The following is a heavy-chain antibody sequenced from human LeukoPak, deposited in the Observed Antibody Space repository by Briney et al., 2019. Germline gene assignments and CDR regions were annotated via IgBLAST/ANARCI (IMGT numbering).Heavy chain of an antibody. D-gene: IGHD4-17*01. CDR2: ISDDGRNK. J-gene: IGHJ4*02. CDR1: GFSFISYG. Sequence: GGSLRLSCAASGFSFISYGMHWVRQAPGKGLEWVGVISDDGRNKKYADSVKVRFPISRDNSKDTLYLQMNSLRDEDTAVYYCAKRPSDYGDYVTYFDYWGQGTLVTVSS. CDR3: AKRPSDYGDYVTYFDY. V-gene: IGHV3-30*18.